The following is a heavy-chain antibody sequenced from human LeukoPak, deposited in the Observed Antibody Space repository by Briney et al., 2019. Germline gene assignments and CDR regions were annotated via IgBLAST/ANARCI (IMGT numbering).Heavy chain of an antibody. V-gene: IGHV4-34*01. CDR3: ARATRLRFFSSNWFDP. D-gene: IGHD3-3*01. Sequence: SETLSLTCAVYGGSFSGYYWSWLRQPPGEGLEWIGEINHSGSTNYNPSLKSRVTISVDTSKNQFSLKLSSVTAADTAVYYCARATRLRFFSSNWFDPWGQGTLVTVSS. J-gene: IGHJ5*02. CDR1: GGSFSGYY. CDR2: INHSGST.